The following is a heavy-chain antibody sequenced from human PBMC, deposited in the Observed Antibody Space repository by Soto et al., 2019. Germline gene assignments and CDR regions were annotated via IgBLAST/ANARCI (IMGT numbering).Heavy chain of an antibody. CDR2: ISWNSGSI. J-gene: IGHJ3*02. Sequence: EVQLVESGGGLVQPGRSLRLSCAASGFTFDDYAMHWVRQAPGKGLEWVSGISWNSGSIGYADTVKGRFTISRDNAKNSLYLQMNSLRAEDTALYYCAKDHMTTAESPTTYAFDIWGQGTMVTVSS. V-gene: IGHV3-9*01. D-gene: IGHD4-17*01. CDR1: GFTFDDYA. CDR3: AKDHMTTAESPTTYAFDI.